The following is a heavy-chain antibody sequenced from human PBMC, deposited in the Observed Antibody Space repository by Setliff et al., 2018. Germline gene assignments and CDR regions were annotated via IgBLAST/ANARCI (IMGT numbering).Heavy chain of an antibody. CDR3: ARRPIALAGYRKGAFDI. J-gene: IGHJ3*02. V-gene: IGHV1-18*01. D-gene: IGHD6-19*01. CDR1: GYMFKSYG. CDR2: ISPYNDNT. Sequence: ASVKVSCKASGYMFKSYGITWMRQAPGQGPEWMGWISPYNDNTNSAEKFQDRITITTDTSTSTSYMELRTLRSDDTAVYYCARRPIALAGYRKGAFDIWGQGTMVTVSS.